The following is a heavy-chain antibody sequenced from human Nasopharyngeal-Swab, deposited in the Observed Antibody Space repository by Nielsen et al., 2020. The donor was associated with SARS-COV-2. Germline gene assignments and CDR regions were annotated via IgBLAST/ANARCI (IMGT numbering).Heavy chain of an antibody. CDR1: GFTFSSYA. J-gene: IGHJ4*02. Sequence: GGSLRLSCAASGFTFSSYAMSWVRQAPGRGLEWVSAISGSGGSTYYADSVKGRFTISRDNSKNTLYLQMNSLRAEDTAVYYCAKRFTAVVYFDYWGQGTLVTVSS. V-gene: IGHV3-23*01. D-gene: IGHD6-19*01. CDR2: ISGSGGST. CDR3: AKRFTAVVYFDY.